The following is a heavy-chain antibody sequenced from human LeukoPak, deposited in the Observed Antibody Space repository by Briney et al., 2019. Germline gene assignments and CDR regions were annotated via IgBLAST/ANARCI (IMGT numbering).Heavy chain of an antibody. J-gene: IGHJ4*02. V-gene: IGHV3-23*01. CDR1: GFTFSSFA. CDR2: ISGRDGST. Sequence: QPVGSLRLSCAASGFTFSSFAMSWVRQAPGKGLEWVSAISGRDGSTYYADSVKGRFTISRDNAKNSLYLQMNSLRAEDTAIYSCARDSPPDYWGQGTLVTVSS. CDR3: ARDSPPDY.